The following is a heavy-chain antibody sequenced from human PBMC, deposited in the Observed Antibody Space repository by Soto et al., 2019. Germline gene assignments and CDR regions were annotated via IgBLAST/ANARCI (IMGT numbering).Heavy chain of an antibody. Sequence: QAQLQESGPGLVRPSGTLSLTCTVSRFSVTNNKYWNWVRQSPGKALEWTGEIYHSGATYYNPSLSGRGSISMDKSKKEICLSLTAVDAAGTAVYYCARGSRYCTDGGCSSMRDACDVWGEGALGTVSS. CDR2: IYHSGAT. CDR3: ARGSRYCTDGGCSSMRDACDV. V-gene: IGHV4-4*02. D-gene: IGHD2-15*01. CDR1: RFSVTNNKY. J-gene: IGHJ3*01.